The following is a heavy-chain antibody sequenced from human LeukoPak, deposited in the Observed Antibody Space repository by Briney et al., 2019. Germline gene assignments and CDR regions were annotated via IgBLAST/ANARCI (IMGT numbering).Heavy chain of an antibody. Sequence: PGGSLRLSCAASGFTFSDHYMDWVRQAPGKGLEWVGRTRDKANSYTTEYAASVKGIFTISRDDSKNSLYLEMNSLKTEDTAVYYCARRQLWYDGFDIWGQGTMVTVSS. CDR2: TRDKANSYTT. CDR3: ARRQLWYDGFDI. D-gene: IGHD5-18*01. V-gene: IGHV3-72*01. J-gene: IGHJ3*02. CDR1: GFTFSDHY.